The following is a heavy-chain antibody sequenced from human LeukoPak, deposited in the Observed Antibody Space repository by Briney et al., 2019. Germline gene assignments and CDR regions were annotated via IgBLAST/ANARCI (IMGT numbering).Heavy chain of an antibody. D-gene: IGHD1-26*01. Sequence: SETLSLTCAVSGYSISSGYYWGWIRQPPGKGLEWIGSIYHSGSTYYNPSLKSRVTISVDTSKNQFALKLTSVTAADTAVYYCARAPIVGATDFDYWGQGTLVTVSS. J-gene: IGHJ4*02. CDR2: IYHSGST. CDR3: ARAPIVGATDFDY. V-gene: IGHV4-38-2*01. CDR1: GYSISSGYY.